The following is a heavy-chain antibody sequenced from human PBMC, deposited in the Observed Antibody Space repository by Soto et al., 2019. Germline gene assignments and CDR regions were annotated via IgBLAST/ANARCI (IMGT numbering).Heavy chain of an antibody. CDR2: TYYRSKWYN. V-gene: IGHV6-1*01. D-gene: IGHD1-26*01. Sequence: QTLSLTCAISGDNVSSDSSLWNWIRQSPSRGLEWLGRTYYRSKWYNDYAVSVKSRITINPDTSKNQFSLQLNSVTPEDTAVYYCARGLRGANWFDPWGQGTLVTV. CDR3: ARGLRGANWFDP. J-gene: IGHJ5*02. CDR1: GDNVSSDSSL.